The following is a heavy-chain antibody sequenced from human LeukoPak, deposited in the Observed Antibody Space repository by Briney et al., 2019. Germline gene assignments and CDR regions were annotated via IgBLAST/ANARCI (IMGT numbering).Heavy chain of an antibody. J-gene: IGHJ4*02. CDR3: ARVRPRDYDFWSGYPRGSFDY. Sequence: GGSLRLSCAASGFTFSSYALSWVRQAPGKGLEWVSAISGSGGSTYYADSVKGRFTISRGNAKNSLYLQMNSLRAEDTAVYYCARVRPRDYDFWSGYPRGSFDYWGQGTLVTVSS. V-gene: IGHV3-23*01. CDR1: GFTFSSYA. CDR2: ISGSGGST. D-gene: IGHD3-3*01.